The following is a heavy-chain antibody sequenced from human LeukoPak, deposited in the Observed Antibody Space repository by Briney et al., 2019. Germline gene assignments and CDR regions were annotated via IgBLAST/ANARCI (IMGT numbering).Heavy chain of an antibody. J-gene: IGHJ6*02. CDR1: GFTFSSYA. D-gene: IGHD2-21*02. V-gene: IGHV3-30-3*01. Sequence: GGSLRLSCAASGFTFSSYAMHWVRQAPGKGLEWVAGISYDGSNKYYADSVKARFTISRDNSKNTLYLQMNSLRVEDTAVYYCASGYCGGDCYPYYYYGMDVWGQGTTVTVSS. CDR3: ASGYCGGDCYPYYYYGMDV. CDR2: ISYDGSNK.